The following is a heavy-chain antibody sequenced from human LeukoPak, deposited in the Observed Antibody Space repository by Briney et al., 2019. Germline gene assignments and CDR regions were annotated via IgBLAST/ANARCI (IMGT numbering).Heavy chain of an antibody. CDR2: INAGNGNT. V-gene: IGHV1-3*03. D-gene: IGHD6-13*01. Sequence: GASVKVSCKASGYTFTSHGITWVRQAPGQGLEWMGWINAGNGNTKYSQEFQGRVTITRDTSASTAYMELSSLRSEDMAVYYCARDQSSSWADAFDIWGQGTMVTVSS. CDR1: GYTFTSHG. J-gene: IGHJ3*02. CDR3: ARDQSSSWADAFDI.